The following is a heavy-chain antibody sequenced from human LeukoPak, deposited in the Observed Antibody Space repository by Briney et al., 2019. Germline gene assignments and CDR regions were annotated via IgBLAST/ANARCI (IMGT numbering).Heavy chain of an antibody. D-gene: IGHD6-19*01. J-gene: IGHJ4*02. V-gene: IGHV3-9*01. CDR1: GFTFDDYA. CDR3: TKGAGSGWYRNREYYFDY. CDR2: ISWNSGSI. Sequence: GRSLRLFCAASGFTFDDYAMHWVRQAPGKGLEWVSGISWNSGSIGYADSVKGRFTISRDNAKNSLYLQMNSLRAEDTALYYCTKGAGSGWYRNREYYFDYWGQGTLVTVSS.